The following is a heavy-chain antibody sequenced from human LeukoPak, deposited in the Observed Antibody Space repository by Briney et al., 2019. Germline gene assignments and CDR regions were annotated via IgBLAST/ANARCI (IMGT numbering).Heavy chain of an antibody. CDR1: GFTFSNYD. J-gene: IGHJ4*02. D-gene: IGHD4-17*01. V-gene: IGHV3-13*01. CDR2: IGTAGDT. Sequence: GGSLRLSCAASGFTFSNYDMHWVRQAAGRGLEWVSGIGTAGDTYYAASVKGQFTISRENAKNSLYLQMNSLRAEDTAVYYCASGPTVTAYWGQGTLVTVSS. CDR3: ASGPTVTAY.